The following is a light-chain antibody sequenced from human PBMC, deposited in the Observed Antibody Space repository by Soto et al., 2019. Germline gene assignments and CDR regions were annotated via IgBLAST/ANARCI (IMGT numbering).Light chain of an antibody. CDR3: QQAYGAPPT. Sequence: EVVLTQSPGTLSLSPGERATLSCRASQSVSGSDLAWYQQKPGQAPRLLISGVSNRATGTPDRFSGSGSGTDFTLTISSLQREDFATYYCQQAYGAPPTFGQGTKVDIK. J-gene: IGKJ1*01. V-gene: IGKV3-20*01. CDR2: GVS. CDR1: QSVSGSD.